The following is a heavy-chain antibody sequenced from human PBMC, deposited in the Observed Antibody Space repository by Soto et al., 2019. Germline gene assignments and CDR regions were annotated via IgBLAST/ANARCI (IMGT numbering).Heavy chain of an antibody. J-gene: IGHJ5*02. CDR2: ITATGGRT. Sequence: EVQLLDSGGGLVQPGGSLRLSCAASGFTFSSCPMNWVRQAPGKGLEWVSSITATGGRTYYADSVKGRFTISRDNSKNTRYLQTNSPSADDRAVYSCAKSQCDGIGHYCPVGSWGQGTVVTVSP. V-gene: IGHV3-23*01. CDR3: AKSQCDGIGHYCPVGS. CDR1: GFTFSSCP. D-gene: IGHD3-22*01.